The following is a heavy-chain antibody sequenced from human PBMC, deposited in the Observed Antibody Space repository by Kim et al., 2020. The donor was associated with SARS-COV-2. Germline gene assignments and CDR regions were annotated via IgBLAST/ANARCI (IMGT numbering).Heavy chain of an antibody. CDR3: ARLVLEYSPKVPHFDY. Sequence: GESLKISCKGSGYSFTSYWIGWVRQMPGKGLEWMGIIYPGDSDTRYSPSFQGQVTISADKSISTAYLQWSSLKASDTAMYYCARLVLEYSPKVPHFDYWGQGTLVTVSS. J-gene: IGHJ4*02. V-gene: IGHV5-51*01. CDR1: GYSFTSYW. CDR2: IYPGDSDT. D-gene: IGHD6-6*01.